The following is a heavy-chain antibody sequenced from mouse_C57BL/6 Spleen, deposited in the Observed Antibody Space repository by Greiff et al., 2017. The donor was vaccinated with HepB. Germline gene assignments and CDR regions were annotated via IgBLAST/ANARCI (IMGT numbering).Heavy chain of an antibody. CDR2: IGPGSGST. CDR1: GYTFTDYY. V-gene: IGHV1-77*01. CDR3: ASHYYGSSSGFAY. D-gene: IGHD1-1*01. J-gene: IGHJ3*01. Sequence: VQLQQSGAELVKPGASVKISCKASGYTFTDYYINWVKQRPGKGLEWIGKIGPGSGSTYYNEKFKGKATLTADKSSSTAYMQLSSLTAEDSAVYFCASHYYGSSSGFAYWGQGTLVTVSA.